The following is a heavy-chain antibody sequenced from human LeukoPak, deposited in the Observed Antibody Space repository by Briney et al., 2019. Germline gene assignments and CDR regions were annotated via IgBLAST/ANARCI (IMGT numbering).Heavy chain of an antibody. CDR3: ARDVQGGYCSSASCYSDY. D-gene: IGHD2-2*01. CDR2: INSDGSST. Sequence: PGRSLRLSCAASGFSFSSYWMHWVRQASGKGLVWVSRINSDGSSTIYADSVRGRFTISRDNSKNTLYLQMNSLRVDDTAVYYCARDVQGGYCSSASCYSDYWGQGTLVTVSS. J-gene: IGHJ4*02. CDR1: GFSFSSYW. V-gene: IGHV3-74*01.